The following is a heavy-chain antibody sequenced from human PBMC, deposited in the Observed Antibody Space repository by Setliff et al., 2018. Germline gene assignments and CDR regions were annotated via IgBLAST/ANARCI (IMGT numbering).Heavy chain of an antibody. V-gene: IGHV1-18*01. D-gene: IGHD2-2*01. CDR1: GYTFTDYG. Sequence: ASVKVSCKASGYTFTDYGITWVRQAPGQGLEWMGWISTYTGNAHYPHKFQGSVSMTTDTSTATAYLELSTLMSTDTAVYFCSRLVRYCTTTSCQRLSGGEHWGQGTLVTVSS. CDR3: SRLVRYCTTTSCQRLSGGEH. CDR2: ISTYTGNA. J-gene: IGHJ4*02.